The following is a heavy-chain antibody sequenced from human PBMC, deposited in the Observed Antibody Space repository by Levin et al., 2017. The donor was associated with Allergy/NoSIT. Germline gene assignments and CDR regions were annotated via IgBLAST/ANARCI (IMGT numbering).Heavy chain of an antibody. Sequence: GGSLRLSCAASGFTFSSSAMTCVRQAPGKGLEWVSAISGSGGSTYYADSVKGRFTISRDNSKNTLYLQMNSLRAEDTAIYYCAKETGYCSGGTCYTTAFDSWGQGTMVTVAS. J-gene: IGHJ3*02. V-gene: IGHV3-23*01. CDR1: GFTFSSSA. CDR3: AKETGYCSGGTCYTTAFDS. D-gene: IGHD2-15*01. CDR2: ISGSGGST.